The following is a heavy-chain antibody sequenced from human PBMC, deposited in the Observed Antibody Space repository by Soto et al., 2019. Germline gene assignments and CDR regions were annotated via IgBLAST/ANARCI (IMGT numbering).Heavy chain of an antibody. CDR3: AKDLYPSGSYWFDY. D-gene: IGHD3-10*01. CDR2: ISGSGVST. Sequence: GSLRLSSTASGXTFSNYAMTWVRQTPGKGLEWVSSISGSGVSTYYADAVKGLFAISRDNSNNTLYLQMNILRAEDTAVYYCAKDLYPSGSYWFDYWGQGTLATVS. J-gene: IGHJ4*02. V-gene: IGHV3-23*01. CDR1: GXTFSNYA.